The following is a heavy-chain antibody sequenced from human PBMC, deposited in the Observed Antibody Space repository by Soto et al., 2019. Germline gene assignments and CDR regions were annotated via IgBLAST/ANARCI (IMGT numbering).Heavy chain of an antibody. Sequence: GGSLTLSCAASGFTFSSYAMSWVRQAPGKGLEWVSAISGSGGITYYADSVKGRFTISRDNSKNTLYLQMNSLRAEDTAVYYCAKFKRSAMIGCYLEYWGQGTMVTVSS. V-gene: IGHV3-23*01. D-gene: IGHD5-12*01. CDR3: AKFKRSAMIGCYLEY. J-gene: IGHJ4*02. CDR1: GFTFSSYA. CDR2: ISGSGGIT.